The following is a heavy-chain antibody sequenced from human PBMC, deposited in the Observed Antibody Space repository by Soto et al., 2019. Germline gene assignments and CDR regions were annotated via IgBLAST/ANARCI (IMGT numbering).Heavy chain of an antibody. CDR1: GGSISSSSYY. Sequence: SETLSLTCPVSGGSISSSSYYWGWIRQPPGKGLEWIGSIYYSGSTYYNPSLKSRVTISVDTSKNQFSLKLSSVTAADTAVYYCARPVGSSSSYYYYMDVWGKGTTVTVSS. V-gene: IGHV4-39*01. J-gene: IGHJ6*03. D-gene: IGHD6-6*01. CDR3: ARPVGSSSSYYYYMDV. CDR2: IYYSGST.